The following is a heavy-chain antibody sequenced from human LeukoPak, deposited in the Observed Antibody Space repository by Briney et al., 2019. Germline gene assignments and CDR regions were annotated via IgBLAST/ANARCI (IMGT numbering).Heavy chain of an antibody. D-gene: IGHD3-9*01. CDR3: ARGGIRYYDILTGYPYYYYMDV. J-gene: IGHJ6*03. Sequence: GASVKVSCKASGYTFTSYDINWVRQATGQGLEWMGWMNPNSGNTGYAQKFQGRVTITRNTSISTAYMELSSLRSEDTAVYYCARGGIRYYDILTGYPYYYYMDVWGKGTTVTVSS. CDR2: MNPNSGNT. V-gene: IGHV1-8*03. CDR1: GYTFTSYD.